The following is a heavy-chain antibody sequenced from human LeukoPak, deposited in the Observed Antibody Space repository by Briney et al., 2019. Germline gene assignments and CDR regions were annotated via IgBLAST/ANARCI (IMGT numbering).Heavy chain of an antibody. D-gene: IGHD6-19*01. J-gene: IGHJ6*03. CDR3: AKDPGEAVPGYYMDV. CDR2: IQSDGIKK. Sequence: PGGSLRLSCVVSGFTFSTYGMHWVRQAPGKGLEWVAFIQSDGIKKYCADSVKGRFTISRDNSKKTLDLQMNSLRAEDTAVYYCAKDPGEAVPGYYMDVWGQGTTVTVSS. V-gene: IGHV3-30*02. CDR1: GFTFSTYG.